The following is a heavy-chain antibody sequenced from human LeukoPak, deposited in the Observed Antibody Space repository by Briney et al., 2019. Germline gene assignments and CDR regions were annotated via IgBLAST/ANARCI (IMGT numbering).Heavy chain of an antibody. D-gene: IGHD2-8*01. CDR2: INPNSGGT. V-gene: IGHV1-2*06. Sequence: ASVKVSCKASGYTFTGYYMHWVRQAPGQGLEWMGRINPNSGGTNYAQKFQGRVTTTRDTSISTAYMELSRLRSDDTAVYYCARDLDCTNGVCYTSAAFDIWGQGTMATVSS. CDR1: GYTFTGYY. J-gene: IGHJ3*02. CDR3: ARDLDCTNGVCYTSAAFDI.